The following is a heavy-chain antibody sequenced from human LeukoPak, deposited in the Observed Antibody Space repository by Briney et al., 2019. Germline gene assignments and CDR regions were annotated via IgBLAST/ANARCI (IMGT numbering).Heavy chain of an antibody. CDR3: AREKDGSAAL. CDR2: MKEDGREK. Sequence: GGSLRLSCAASGFTFSSYWMTWVRQAPGKGLEWVANMKEDGREKYYVDSVKGRFTISRDNAKNSLYLQMNSLRVEDTAMYYCAREKDGSAALWGQGTLVTVSS. D-gene: IGHD1-26*01. CDR1: GFTFSSYW. V-gene: IGHV3-7*01. J-gene: IGHJ3*01.